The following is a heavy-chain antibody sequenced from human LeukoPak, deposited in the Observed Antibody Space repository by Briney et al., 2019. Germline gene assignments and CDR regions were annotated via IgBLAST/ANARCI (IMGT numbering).Heavy chain of an antibody. CDR1: GFTFSNYV. CDR3: ARDRVPSEYYFDY. J-gene: IGHJ4*02. CDR2: ITGSGSNT. D-gene: IGHD6-19*01. Sequence: GGSLRLSCATSGFTFSNYVMTWVRQAPGKGLECVSAITGSGSNTYYGDSVKGRFTISRDNSKNTLYLQMNTLRAEDTAVYYCARDRVPSEYYFDYWGQGTLVTVSS. V-gene: IGHV3-23*01.